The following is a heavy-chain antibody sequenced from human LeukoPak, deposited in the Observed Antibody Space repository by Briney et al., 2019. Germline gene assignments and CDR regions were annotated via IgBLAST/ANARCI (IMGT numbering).Heavy chain of an antibody. J-gene: IGHJ4*02. D-gene: IGHD1-7*01. CDR3: ARENWHYGFDC. Sequence: GGSLRLSCAGAGFTFSSHAMHWVRQAPGKGLEWVAIITYDGGIKYYADSVKGRFTISRDNSKNTVYLQMNSLRPEDTAVYYCARENWHYGFDCWGQGTLVTVSS. CDR1: GFTFSSHA. CDR2: ITYDGGIK. V-gene: IGHV3-30*04.